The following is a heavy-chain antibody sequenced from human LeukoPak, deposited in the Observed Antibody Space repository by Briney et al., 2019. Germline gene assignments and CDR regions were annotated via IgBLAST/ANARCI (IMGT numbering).Heavy chain of an antibody. D-gene: IGHD1-1*01. CDR3: TRDRGAYNLYDY. V-gene: IGHV3-49*03. J-gene: IGHJ4*02. CDR1: GFTFGDYA. CDR2: IRSKAYGETA. Sequence: TGGSLRLSCTASGFTFGDYAMSWIHQAPGKELEWVGFIRSKAYGETADYAASVKGRFTISRDDSKAIAYLQMNSLKTEDTAVYHCTRDRGAYNLYDYWGQGTLVTVSS.